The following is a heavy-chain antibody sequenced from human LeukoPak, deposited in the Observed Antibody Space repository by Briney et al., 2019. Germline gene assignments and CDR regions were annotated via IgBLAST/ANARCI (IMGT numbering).Heavy chain of an antibody. Sequence: SQTLSLTCTVSGGSISSGSYYWSWIRQPAGKGLEWIGRIYSSGSTNYNPSLKSRVTISLDTSKNQFSLRLSSVTAADTAVYYCARRTDTRGYRRFDYWGQGTLVTVSS. CDR1: GGSISSGSYY. CDR2: IYSSGST. CDR3: ARRTDTRGYRRFDY. D-gene: IGHD5-18*01. V-gene: IGHV4-61*02. J-gene: IGHJ4*02.